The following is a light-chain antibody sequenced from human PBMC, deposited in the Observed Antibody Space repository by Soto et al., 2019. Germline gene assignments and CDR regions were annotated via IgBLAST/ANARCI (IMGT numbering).Light chain of an antibody. CDR1: QSITIY. J-gene: IGKJ1*01. CDR3: QQTYTAPRT. V-gene: IGKV1-39*01. Sequence: DIQMTQSPSSLSASVGDRVTITCRASQSITIYLNWDQQQTGKAPRLLIYVASTLQTGVPSRFSGSGAMTDFTLTISDLQPEDFATYYCQQTYTAPRTFGQGTKVDI. CDR2: VAS.